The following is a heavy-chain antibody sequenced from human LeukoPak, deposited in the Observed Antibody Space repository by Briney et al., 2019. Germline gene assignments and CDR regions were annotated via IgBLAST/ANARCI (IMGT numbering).Heavy chain of an antibody. D-gene: IGHD1-26*01. CDR2: IYYSGST. V-gene: IGHV4-39*07. CDR1: GGSISSSSYY. J-gene: IGHJ6*03. Sequence: SETLSLTCTVSGGSISSSSYYWGWIRQPPGKGLEWIGSIYYSGSTYYNPSLKSRVTISVDTSKNQFSPKLSSVTAADTAVYYCARVVGARPVGLYYYYYMDVWGKGTTVTVSS. CDR3: ARVVGARPVGLYYYYYMDV.